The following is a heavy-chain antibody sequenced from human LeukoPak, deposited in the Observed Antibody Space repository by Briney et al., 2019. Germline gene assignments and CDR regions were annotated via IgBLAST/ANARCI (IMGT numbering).Heavy chain of an antibody. J-gene: IGHJ4*02. Sequence: SETLSLTCTVSGGSISSYYWSWIRQPPGKGLEWIGYIYYSGSTNYNPSLKSRVTISVDTSKNQFSLKLSSVTAADTAVYYCASQISGYVSYFDYWGQGTLVTVSS. D-gene: IGHD5-12*01. CDR2: IYYSGST. V-gene: IGHV4-59*08. CDR3: ASQISGYVSYFDY. CDR1: GGSISSYY.